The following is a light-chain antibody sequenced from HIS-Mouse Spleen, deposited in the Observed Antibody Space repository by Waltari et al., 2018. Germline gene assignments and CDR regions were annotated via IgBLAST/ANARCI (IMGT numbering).Light chain of an antibody. CDR2: EGS. CDR3: CSYAGSSTWV. Sequence: QSALTQPASASGSPGQSITISCTGTSSDVGSYNLAPLDQQPPGKAPKLMIYEGSKRPSGVSNRFSGSKSGNTASLTISGLQAEDEADYYCCSYAGSSTWVFGGGTKLTVL. CDR1: SSDVGSYNL. V-gene: IGLV2-23*01. J-gene: IGLJ3*02.